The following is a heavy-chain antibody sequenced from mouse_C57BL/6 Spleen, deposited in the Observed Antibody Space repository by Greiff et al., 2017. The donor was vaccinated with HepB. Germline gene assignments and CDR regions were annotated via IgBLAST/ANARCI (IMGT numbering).Heavy chain of an antibody. CDR3: ARADGYLFAY. Sequence: EVMLVESGGGLVKPGGSLKLSCAASGFTFSSYAMSWVRQTPEKRLEWVATISDGGSYTYYPDNVKGRFTISRDNAKNNLYLQMSHLKSEDTAMYYCARADGYLFAYWGQGTLVTVSA. CDR2: ISDGGSYT. D-gene: IGHD2-3*01. CDR1: GFTFSSYA. J-gene: IGHJ3*01. V-gene: IGHV5-4*03.